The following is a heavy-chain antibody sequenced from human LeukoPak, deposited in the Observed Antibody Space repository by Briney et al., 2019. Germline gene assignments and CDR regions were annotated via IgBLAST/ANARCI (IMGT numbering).Heavy chain of an antibody. V-gene: IGHV3-23*01. J-gene: IGHJ5*02. Sequence: SGGSLRLSCAASGFTFSSYAMSWVRQAPGKGLEWVSAISGSGGSTYYAGSVKGRFTISRDNSKNTLYLQMNSLRAEDTAVYYCAKDKGYCSSTSCFNWFDPWGQGTLVTVSS. CDR3: AKDKGYCSSTSCFNWFDP. D-gene: IGHD2-2*01. CDR1: GFTFSSYA. CDR2: ISGSGGST.